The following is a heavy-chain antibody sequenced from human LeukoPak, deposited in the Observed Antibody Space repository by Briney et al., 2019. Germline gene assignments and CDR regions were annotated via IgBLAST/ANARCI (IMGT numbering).Heavy chain of an antibody. J-gene: IGHJ5*02. D-gene: IGHD1-26*01. V-gene: IGHV5-51*01. Sequence: GESLKISCKGSGYSFTSYWIGWVRQMPGKGLEWMGIIYPGDSDTRYSPSFQGQVTISADKSISTAYLQWSSLKASDTAMYYCARSVSEWELPWSWFDPWGQGTLSPSPQ. CDR1: GYSFTSYW. CDR2: IYPGDSDT. CDR3: ARSVSEWELPWSWFDP.